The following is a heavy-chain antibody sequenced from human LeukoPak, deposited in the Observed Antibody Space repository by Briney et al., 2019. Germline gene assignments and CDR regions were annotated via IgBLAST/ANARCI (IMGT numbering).Heavy chain of an antibody. CDR3: TRQLETYYYDSSGYWTDY. Sequence: GGSLRLSCAASGFTFSGSAMHWVRQASGKGLEWVGRIRSKANSYATAYAASVKGRFTISRNDSKNTAYLQMNSLKTEDTAVYYCTRQLETYYYDSSGYWTDYWGQGTLVTVSS. J-gene: IGHJ4*02. CDR2: IRSKANSYAT. CDR1: GFTFSGSA. V-gene: IGHV3-73*01. D-gene: IGHD3-22*01.